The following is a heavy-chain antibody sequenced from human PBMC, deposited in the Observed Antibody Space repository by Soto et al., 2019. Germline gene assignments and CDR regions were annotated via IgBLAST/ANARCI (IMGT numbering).Heavy chain of an antibody. V-gene: IGHV6-1*01. CDR2: TYCRSKWYY. CDR3: ARDPGTDFAGMLDS. J-gene: IGHJ5*01. D-gene: IGHD3-10*01. Sequence: QLQQSGPGLVKPSQTLSLTCAISGDSVSSNRAAWNWIRQSPSRGLEWLGRTYCRSKWYYDYAVSVKSRITINPDTSKNQYSLQLNSVTPEDTAVYYCARDPGTDFAGMLDSWGQGTLVTVSS. CDR1: GDSVSSNRAA.